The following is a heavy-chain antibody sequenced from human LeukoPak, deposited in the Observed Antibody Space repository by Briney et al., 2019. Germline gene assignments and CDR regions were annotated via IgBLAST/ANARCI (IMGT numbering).Heavy chain of an antibody. CDR2: INHSGST. D-gene: IGHD2-15*01. Sequence: PSETLSLTCAVYGGSFSGYYWSWIRQPPGKGLEWIGEINHSGSTNYNPSLKSRVTISVDTSKNQFSLKLSSVTAADTAVYYCARHIRPLAYCSGGSCRYVGAFDIWGQGTMVTVSS. CDR3: ARHIRPLAYCSGGSCRYVGAFDI. V-gene: IGHV4-34*01. J-gene: IGHJ3*02. CDR1: GGSFSGYY.